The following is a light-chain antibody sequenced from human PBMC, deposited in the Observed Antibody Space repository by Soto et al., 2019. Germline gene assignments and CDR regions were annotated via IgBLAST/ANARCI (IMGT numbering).Light chain of an antibody. J-gene: IGKJ1*01. Sequence: EIFMTQSPGTLSLSPRESATLSCSSSQSIPNNNLAWYQQKPGQAPRLLFYGAFNRASGIPDRFSGSGSGTDFTLTISRFEPVDFAVYSCPQYHDSPWTFGQGPKEDIK. V-gene: IGKV3-20*01. CDR2: GAF. CDR3: PQYHDSPWT. CDR1: QSIPNNN.